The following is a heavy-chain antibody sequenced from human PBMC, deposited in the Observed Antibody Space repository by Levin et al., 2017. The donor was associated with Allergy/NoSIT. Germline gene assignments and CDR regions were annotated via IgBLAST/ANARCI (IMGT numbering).Heavy chain of an antibody. CDR1: GFTFSSYG. CDR3: AKDISSWSFGWFDP. D-gene: IGHD6-13*01. CDR2: ISYDGSNK. V-gene: IGHV3-30*18. J-gene: IGHJ5*02. Sequence: GESLKISCAASGFTFSSYGMHWVRQAPGKGLEWVAVISYDGSNKYYADSVKGRFTISRDNSKNTLYLQMNSLRAEDTAVYYCAKDISSWSFGWFDPWGQGTLVTVSS.